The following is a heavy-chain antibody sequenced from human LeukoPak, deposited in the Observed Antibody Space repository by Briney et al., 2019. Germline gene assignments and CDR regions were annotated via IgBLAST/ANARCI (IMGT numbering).Heavy chain of an antibody. CDR1: GGSISSSYY. D-gene: IGHD3-22*01. CDR2: IYYSGRT. J-gene: IGHJ3*02. CDR3: ARLPYYCDSSVPRWAFDI. Sequence: SETLSLTCTVTGGSISSSYYWGWIRQPPGKGLEWIGTIYYSGRTYYNPSLKSRVTISVDTSKNQFSLKLSSVTAADTAVYYCARLPYYCDSSVPRWAFDIWGQGTMVTVSS. V-gene: IGHV4-39*01.